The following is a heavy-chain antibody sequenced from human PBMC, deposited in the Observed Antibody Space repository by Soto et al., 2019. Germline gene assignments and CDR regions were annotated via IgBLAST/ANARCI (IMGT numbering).Heavy chain of an antibody. Sequence: LRLSCAASGFTFSSYAMHWVRQAPGKGLEWVAVISYDGSNKYYADSVKGRFTISRDNSKNTLYLQMNSLRAEDTAVYYCARDRLDYGYFDYWGQGTLVTVSS. V-gene: IGHV3-30-3*01. D-gene: IGHD4-17*01. CDR3: ARDRLDYGYFDY. J-gene: IGHJ4*02. CDR2: ISYDGSNK. CDR1: GFTFSSYA.